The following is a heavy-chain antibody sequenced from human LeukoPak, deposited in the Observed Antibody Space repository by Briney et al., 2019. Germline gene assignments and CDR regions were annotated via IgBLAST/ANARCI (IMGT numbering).Heavy chain of an antibody. CDR3: ARAPGYGAAYYFDY. J-gene: IGHJ4*02. Sequence: PGGSLRLSCAASGFTFDDYGMSWVRQVPGKGLEWVSGINWNGGSTGNADSVKGRFTISRDNSKNTLYLQMNSLRAEDTAVYYCARAPGYGAAYYFDYWGQGTLVTVSS. CDR2: INWNGGST. V-gene: IGHV3-20*04. CDR1: GFTFDDYG. D-gene: IGHD1-1*01.